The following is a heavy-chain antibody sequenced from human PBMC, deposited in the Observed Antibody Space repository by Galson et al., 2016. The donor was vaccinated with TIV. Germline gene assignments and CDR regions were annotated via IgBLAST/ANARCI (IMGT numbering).Heavy chain of an antibody. J-gene: IGHJ3*01. CDR3: ARRHRWLGGSFDV. D-gene: IGHD6-19*01. V-gene: IGHV4-39*01. CDR2: IFYTGTT. CDR1: GASISVSSNY. Sequence: LSLTCTVSGASISVSSNYWVWIRQPPGKGLEWMGTIFYTGTTYYNPSLKSRVTISLDASRRQFSLRVNSVTAADTAIYYCARRHRWLGGSFDVWGQGTMVAVS.